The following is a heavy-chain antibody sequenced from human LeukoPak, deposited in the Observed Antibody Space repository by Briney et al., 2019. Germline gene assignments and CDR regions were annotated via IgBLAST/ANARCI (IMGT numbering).Heavy chain of an antibody. CDR3: ARADMVRGVIITQD. CDR1: GYTFTSYA. D-gene: IGHD3-10*01. Sequence: ASVKVSCKASGYTFTSYAMNWVRQAPGQGLEWMGWINTNTGKPTYAQGFTGRFVFSLDSSVSTAYLQINSLNAEGTAVYYCARADMVRGVIITQDWGQGTLVTVSS. CDR2: INTNTGKP. J-gene: IGHJ4*02. V-gene: IGHV7-4-1*02.